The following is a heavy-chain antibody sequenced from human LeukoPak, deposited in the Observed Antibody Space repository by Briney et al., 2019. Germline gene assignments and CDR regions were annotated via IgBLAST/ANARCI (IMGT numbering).Heavy chain of an antibody. Sequence: GGSPRLSCAGSGFSFSSHWMSWVRQAPGKGLEWVANTNDDGSEKNYVDSVKGRFTISRDNAKKSLFLQMNSLRADDTAVYFCLREEGAWGQGTLVTVSS. D-gene: IGHD3-16*01. CDR1: GFSFSSHW. CDR2: TNDDGSEK. V-gene: IGHV3-7*01. J-gene: IGHJ5*02. CDR3: LREEGA.